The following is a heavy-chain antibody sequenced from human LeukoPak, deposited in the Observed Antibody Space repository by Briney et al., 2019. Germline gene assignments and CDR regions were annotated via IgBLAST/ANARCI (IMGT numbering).Heavy chain of an antibody. V-gene: IGHV3-20*04. CDR2: INWNGGSA. CDR1: GFTFDDYG. D-gene: IGHD3-22*01. J-gene: IGHJ3*02. Sequence: GGSLRLSCAASGFTFDDYGMSWVRQAPGKGLEWVSGINWNGGSAGYADSVKGRFTISRDNAKNSLYLQMNSLGAEDTALYYCARVRYYDSSGIDAFDIWGQGTMVTVSS. CDR3: ARVRYYDSSGIDAFDI.